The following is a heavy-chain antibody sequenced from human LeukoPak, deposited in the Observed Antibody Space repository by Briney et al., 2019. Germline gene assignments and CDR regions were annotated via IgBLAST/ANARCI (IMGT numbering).Heavy chain of an antibody. D-gene: IGHD6-19*01. V-gene: IGHV3-23*01. J-gene: IGHJ4*02. CDR2: ISGSGGST. Sequence: GGSLRLSWAASGFTFSSHTMSWVRQAPGKGLEWVSGISGSGGSTYYADSVKGRLTISRDNSKNTLFLQMNSLRAEDTAVYYCAKSLNSGWYYFDYWGQGTLVTVSS. CDR1: GFTFSSHT. CDR3: AKSLNSGWYYFDY.